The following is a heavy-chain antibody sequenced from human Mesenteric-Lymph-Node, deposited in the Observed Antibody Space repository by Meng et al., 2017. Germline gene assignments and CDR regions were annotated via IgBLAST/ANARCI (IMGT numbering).Heavy chain of an antibody. V-gene: IGHV3-23*01. J-gene: IGHJ5*02. CDR3: AKHRNLVVPAAIFWFDP. CDR2: ISGSGGST. D-gene: IGHD2-2*01. CDR1: AFTFSSYA. Sequence: EVQLLESGGCLVQPGGSLRLSCAASAFTFSSYAMCWVRQAPGEGVEWGSAISGSGGSTYYADSVKGRFTIARDNSKNTLYLQMNSLRAEDTAVYYCAKHRNLVVPAAIFWFDPWGQGTLVTVSS.